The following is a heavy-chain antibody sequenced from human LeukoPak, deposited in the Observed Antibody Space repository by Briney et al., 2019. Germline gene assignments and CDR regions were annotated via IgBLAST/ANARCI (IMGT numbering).Heavy chain of an antibody. CDR1: GFTFSSYA. V-gene: IGHV3-23*01. CDR2: ISGSGGST. Sequence: GGSLRLSCAASGFTFSSYAMSWVRQAPGKGLEWVSAISGSGGSTYYADSVKGRFTISRDNSKNTRYLQMNSLRAEDTAVYYCAAFSSSWFQFDYWGQGTLVTVSS. CDR3: AAFSSSWFQFDY. J-gene: IGHJ4*02. D-gene: IGHD6-13*01.